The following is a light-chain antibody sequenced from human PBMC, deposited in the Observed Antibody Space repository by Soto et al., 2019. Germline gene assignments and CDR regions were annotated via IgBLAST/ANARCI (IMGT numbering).Light chain of an antibody. CDR2: GAS. CDR3: QQTRSYPST. Sequence: IQLTQSPSSLSASVGDSVTITCRASQGITSYLAWYQQKPGKAPNLLIYGASTLQSGVPSRFSGSGSGTDFTLTINSLQAEYFATYYCQQTRSYPSTFGGGTRWIS. CDR1: QGITSY. J-gene: IGKJ4*01. V-gene: IGKV1-9*01.